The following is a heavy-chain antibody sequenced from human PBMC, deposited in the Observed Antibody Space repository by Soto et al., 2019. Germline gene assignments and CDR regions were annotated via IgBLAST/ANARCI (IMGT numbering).Heavy chain of an antibody. D-gene: IGHD2-15*01. J-gene: IGHJ4*02. CDR3: GRGPGGPDGPGDY. V-gene: IGHV1-3*01. Sequence: QVQLVQSGAEVKKPGASVKVSCKASGYTFTSYAMPWVRQAPGQRLEWMGWINAGNSNTKYSQKFQGRVTITRDTSAITAYMELSILRSEDTAVYYCGRGPGGPDGPGDYWGQGTLVTVSS. CDR2: INAGNSNT. CDR1: GYTFTSYA.